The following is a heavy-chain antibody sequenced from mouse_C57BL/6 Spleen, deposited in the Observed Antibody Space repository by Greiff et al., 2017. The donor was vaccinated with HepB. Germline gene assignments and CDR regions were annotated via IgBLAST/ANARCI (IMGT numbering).Heavy chain of an antibody. CDR2: IYPRSGNT. CDR1: GYTFTSYG. Sequence: QVQLKESGAELARPGASVKLSCKASGYTFTSYGISWVKQRTGQGLEWIGEIYPRSGNTYYNEKFKGKATLTADKSSSTAYMELRSLTSEDSAVYFCARGRNYDAMDYWGQGTSVTVSS. V-gene: IGHV1-81*01. CDR3: ARGRNYDAMDY. J-gene: IGHJ4*01.